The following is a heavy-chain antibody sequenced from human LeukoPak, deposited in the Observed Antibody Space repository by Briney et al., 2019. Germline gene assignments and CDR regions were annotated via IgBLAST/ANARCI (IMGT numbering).Heavy chain of an antibody. CDR2: IYYSGST. CDR3: ARVSHLLSSSWSNFHYYYYMDV. D-gene: IGHD6-13*01. CDR1: GGSISSGGYS. V-gene: IGHV4-30-4*07. J-gene: IGHJ6*03. Sequence: PSETLSLTCAVSGGSISSGGYSWSWIRQPPGKGLEWIGYIYYSGSTYYDPSLKSRVTISVDTSKNQFSLKLSSVTAADTAVYYCARVSHLLSSSWSNFHYYYYMDVWGKGTTVTVSS.